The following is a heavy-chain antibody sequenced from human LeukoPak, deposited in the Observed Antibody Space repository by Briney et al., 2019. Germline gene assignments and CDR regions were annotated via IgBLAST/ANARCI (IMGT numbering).Heavy chain of an antibody. D-gene: IGHD3-16*01. CDR1: GFTFSSYW. V-gene: IGHV3-74*01. CDR3: ARDNRGSFDH. Sequence: PGGSLRLSCAASGFTFSSYWMHWVRQVPGKGLVWVSRINSDGSNTNYADSVKGRFTISRDNAKNTLFLQMNSLRAEDTAVFYCARDNRGSFDHWGQGTLVTASS. CDR2: INSDGSNT. J-gene: IGHJ4*02.